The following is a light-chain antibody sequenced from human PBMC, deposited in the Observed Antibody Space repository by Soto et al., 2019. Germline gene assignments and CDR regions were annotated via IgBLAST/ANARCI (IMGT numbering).Light chain of an antibody. J-gene: IGKJ1*01. CDR3: QLYGSSPKT. CDR2: GAS. V-gene: IGKV3-20*01. Sequence: EIVLTQSPGTLSLSPGERATLSCRATQTISSNYLAWYRQKPGQAPKLLIHGASTRATGIPDRFSGSGSGTDFTLTISRLEPEDFAVYYCQLYGSSPKTFGQGTKGDIK. CDR1: QTISSNY.